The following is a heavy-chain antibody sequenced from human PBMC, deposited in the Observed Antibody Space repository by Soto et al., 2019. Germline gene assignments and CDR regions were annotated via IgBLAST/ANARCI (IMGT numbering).Heavy chain of an antibody. CDR3: ARHPTVTEYYFDY. Sequence: SETLSLTCTVSGGSISSYYWSWIRQPPGKGQEWIGYIYYSGSTNYNPSLKSRVTISVDTTKNQFSLKLSSVTAADTAVYYCARHPTVTEYYFDYWGQVTLVTVSP. J-gene: IGHJ4*02. D-gene: IGHD4-17*01. V-gene: IGHV4-59*08. CDR2: IYYSGST. CDR1: GGSISSYY.